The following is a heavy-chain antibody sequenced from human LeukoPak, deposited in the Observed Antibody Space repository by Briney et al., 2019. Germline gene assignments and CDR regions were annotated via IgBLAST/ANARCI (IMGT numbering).Heavy chain of an antibody. CDR2: IYYSGST. Sequence: SGTLPLTCTVSGGSISSSSYYWGWIRQPPGKGLEWIGSIYYSGSTYYNPSLKSRVTISVDTSKNQFSLKLSSVTAADTAVYYCARQLGYCSSTSCYADKVDYWGQGTLVTVSS. CDR1: GGSISSSSYY. V-gene: IGHV4-39*01. CDR3: ARQLGYCSSTSCYADKVDY. J-gene: IGHJ4*02. D-gene: IGHD2-2*01.